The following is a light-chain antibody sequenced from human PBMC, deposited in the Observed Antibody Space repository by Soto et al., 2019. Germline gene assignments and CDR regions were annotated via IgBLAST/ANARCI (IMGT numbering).Light chain of an antibody. CDR3: QQANSFPFT. Sequence: DIQMTQSPSSVSASIGDRVTITCRASQIIGSWLAWYQQKPGKAPTLLIYAASSLQSGVPSRFSGSGSGTDFSLTITSQQAEDSATYYCQQANSFPFTFGPGTKVDI. V-gene: IGKV1-12*02. CDR2: AAS. J-gene: IGKJ3*01. CDR1: QIIGSW.